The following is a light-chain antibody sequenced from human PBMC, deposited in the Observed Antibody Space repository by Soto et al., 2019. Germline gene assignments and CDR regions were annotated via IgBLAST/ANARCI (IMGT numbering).Light chain of an antibody. CDR3: QQRRIWPPWT. CDR1: PSVSTT. Sequence: IVMTQPPATLSVSPGESATLSCRARPSVSTTLAWHRHKHGQAPRLLLYDASIRAAGVPARFSGSGCGTDFALTISSLEPEDFAIYYCQQRRIWPPWTFGQGTKV. J-gene: IGKJ1*01. CDR2: DAS. V-gene: IGKV3-11*01.